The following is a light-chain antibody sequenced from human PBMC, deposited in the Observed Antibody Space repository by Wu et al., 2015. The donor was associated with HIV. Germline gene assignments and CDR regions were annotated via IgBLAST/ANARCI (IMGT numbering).Light chain of an antibody. CDR1: YDIKNF. J-gene: IGKJ2*01. Sequence: DIQMTQSPSSLSASLGDRVTITCRASYDIKNFLAWYQHKPGQVPRLLMFSASTVVSGVPSCFSGGGSGTHFTLVIDNLQSEDVATYYCQNHDAVPRTFGQGT. V-gene: IGKV1-27*01. CDR2: SAS. CDR3: QNHDAVPRT.